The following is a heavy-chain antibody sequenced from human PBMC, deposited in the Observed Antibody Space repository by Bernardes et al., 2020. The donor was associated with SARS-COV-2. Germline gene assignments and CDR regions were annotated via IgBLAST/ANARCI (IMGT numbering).Heavy chain of an antibody. CDR3: GRDRDQRDLNFLAY. CDR2: ISGKKRNT. D-gene: IGHD6-25*01. Sequence: AAVKVSCKASGYTFTSDGISWVRQAPGQGLEGIGWISGKKRNTKYAQKFQGRVTMTADTSTSTAYMELMDLRSDDTAVYFCGRDRDQRDLNFLAYWGQGTLVTVSS. CDR1: GYTFTSDG. V-gene: IGHV1-18*04. J-gene: IGHJ4*02.